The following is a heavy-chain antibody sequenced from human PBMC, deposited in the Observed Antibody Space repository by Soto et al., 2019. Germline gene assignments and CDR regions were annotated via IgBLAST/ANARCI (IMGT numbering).Heavy chain of an antibody. CDR1: GYTFTHNA. J-gene: IGHJ3*02. CDR2: INVGIGET. CDR3: ARDSFITMNAFDI. D-gene: IGHD3-22*01. V-gene: IGHV1-3*01. Sequence: QVQLVQSGAEVKKTGASVKVSCKASGYTFTHNAMHWVRQAPGQRPEWVGWINVGIGETKYSQKLQGRVSITSDTSASTVYMELSSLRSEDTGVYYCARDSFITMNAFDIWGQGTLVTVSS.